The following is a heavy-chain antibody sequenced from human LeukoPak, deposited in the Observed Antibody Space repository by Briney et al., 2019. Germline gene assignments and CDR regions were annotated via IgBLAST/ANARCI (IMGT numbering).Heavy chain of an antibody. CDR3: ARDVPGGYFDY. D-gene: IGHD2-8*02. J-gene: IGHJ4*02. Sequence: GGSLRLSCSASRFTFSSYSMSWVRQAPGKGLEWVSYISNSGSSIYYADSVKGRFTISRDNAKNSLYLQMNSLRADDTAVYFCARDVPGGYFDYWGQGTLVTVSP. CDR1: RFTFSSYS. V-gene: IGHV3-48*01. CDR2: ISNSGSSI.